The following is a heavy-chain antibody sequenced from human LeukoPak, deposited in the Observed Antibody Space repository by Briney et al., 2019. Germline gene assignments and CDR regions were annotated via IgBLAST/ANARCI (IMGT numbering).Heavy chain of an antibody. CDR2: IRYDGSNK. D-gene: IGHD3-22*01. CDR1: GFTFSSYG. CDR3: AKGPYYYDSSGYYFD. Sequence: GGSLRLSCAASGFTFSSYGMHWVRQAPGKGLEWVAFIRYDGSNKYYADSVKGRFTISRDNSKNTLYLQMNSLRAEDTAVYYCAKGPYYYDSSGYYFDWGQGTLVTVSS. V-gene: IGHV3-30*02. J-gene: IGHJ4*02.